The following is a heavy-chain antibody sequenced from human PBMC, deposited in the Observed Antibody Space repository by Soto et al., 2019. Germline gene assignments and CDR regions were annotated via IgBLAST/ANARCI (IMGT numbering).Heavy chain of an antibody. Sequence: SETLSLTCTVSGGSISSSTYYWGWIRQPPGKGLEWIGSIYYSGSTYYNLSLRSRVTISVDTSKNQFSLKLSSVTAADTAVYYCARHGQYCSGGNCYSGLYNWFDPWGQGTLVTVSS. CDR2: IYYSGST. V-gene: IGHV4-39*01. CDR1: GGSISSSTYY. CDR3: ARHGQYCSGGNCYSGLYNWFDP. D-gene: IGHD2-15*01. J-gene: IGHJ5*02.